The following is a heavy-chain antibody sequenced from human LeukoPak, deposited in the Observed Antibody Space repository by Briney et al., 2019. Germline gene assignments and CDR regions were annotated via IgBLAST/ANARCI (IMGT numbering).Heavy chain of an antibody. CDR2: ITPTTSYI. CDR1: GLGFSSFS. J-gene: IGHJ4*02. Sequence: PGGSLRLSCAASGLGFSSFSFNWIRQAPGKGLEWVSSITPTTSYIYYADSVRGRFPISRENAKNSLYLQMNSLRAEDTAVYYCARLRSTSDSSGYYYYYDYWGQGTLVTVFS. D-gene: IGHD3-22*01. V-gene: IGHV3-21*01. CDR3: ARLRSTSDSSGYYYYYDY.